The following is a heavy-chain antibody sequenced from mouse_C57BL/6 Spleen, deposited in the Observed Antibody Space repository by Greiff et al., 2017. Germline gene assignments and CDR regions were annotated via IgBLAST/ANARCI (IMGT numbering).Heavy chain of an antibody. J-gene: IGHJ4*01. CDR1: GFTFSSYG. Sequence: EVKLVESGGDLVKPGGSLKLSCAASGFTFSSYGMSWVRQTPDKRLEWVATISSGGSYTYYPDSVKGRFTISRDNAKNTLYLQMSSLKSEDTAMYYCARRIYYYASYAMDYWGQGTSVTVSS. CDR2: ISSGGSYT. V-gene: IGHV5-6*02. D-gene: IGHD1-1*01. CDR3: ARRIYYYASYAMDY.